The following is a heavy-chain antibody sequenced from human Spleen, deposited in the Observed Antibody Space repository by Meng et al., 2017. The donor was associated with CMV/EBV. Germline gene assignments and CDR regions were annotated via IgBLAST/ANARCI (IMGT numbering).Heavy chain of an antibody. CDR1: GASISSSSYY. Sequence: VSGASISSSSYYWGWVRQPPGKGLEWIGSIYYSVSTYYNPSLKSRVTISVDTSKNQFSLKLSSVTAADTAVYYCARDTPYGAAQDYWGQGTLVTVSS. CDR3: ARDTPYGAAQDY. J-gene: IGHJ4*02. D-gene: IGHD6-6*01. V-gene: IGHV4-39*07. CDR2: IYYSVST.